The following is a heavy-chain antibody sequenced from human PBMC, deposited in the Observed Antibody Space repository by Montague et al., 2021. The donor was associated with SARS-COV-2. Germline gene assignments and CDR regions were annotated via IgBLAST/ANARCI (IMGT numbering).Heavy chain of an antibody. CDR3: ARSSAPSITSFGVSNTYWDFDL. CDR2: IYYSGST. CDR1: GGSISSGGYY. Sequence: TLSLTCTVSGGSISSGGYYWSWIRQHPGKGLEWIGYIYYSGSTYYNPSLKSRVTVSVDTSKNQFSLKLSSVTAADTAVYYCARSSAPSITSFGVSNTYWDFDLWGRGTLVTVSS. V-gene: IGHV4-31*03. D-gene: IGHD3-3*01. J-gene: IGHJ2*01.